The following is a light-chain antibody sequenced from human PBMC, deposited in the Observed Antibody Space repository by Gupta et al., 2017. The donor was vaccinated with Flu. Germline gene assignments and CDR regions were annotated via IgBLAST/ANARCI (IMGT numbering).Light chain of an antibody. CDR2: EVS. J-gene: IGLJ3*02. Sequence: QTPLPQPLSPPPSPGQSVTLSCTGTSNDVGTSDYVYWYQQHPGKAPKLMIYEVSKRPSGVPDRFSGSKYGNTASLTVSGRQAEDEADYYCSSDEGSSHVMFGGGTKLTDL. CDR1: SNDVGTSDY. CDR3: SSDEGSSHVM. V-gene: IGLV2-8*01.